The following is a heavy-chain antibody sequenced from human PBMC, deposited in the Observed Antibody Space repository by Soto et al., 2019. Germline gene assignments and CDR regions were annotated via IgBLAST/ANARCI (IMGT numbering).Heavy chain of an antibody. CDR3: ATFVNYQDSYYYYGMDV. J-gene: IGHJ6*02. CDR1: GGTFSSYA. Sequence: QVQLVQSGAEVKKPGSSVKVSCKASGGTFSSYAISWVRQAPGQGLEWMGGIIPIFGTANYAQKFQGRVTITADESTSTAYMELSSLRSEDTAVYYCATFVNYQDSYYYYGMDVWGQGTTVTVSS. CDR2: IIPIFGTA. V-gene: IGHV1-69*12. D-gene: IGHD1-7*01.